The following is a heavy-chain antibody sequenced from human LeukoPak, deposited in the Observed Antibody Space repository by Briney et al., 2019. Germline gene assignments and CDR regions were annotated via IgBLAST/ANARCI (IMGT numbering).Heavy chain of an antibody. CDR3: AKDVKMFRGPMIMRHFDY. V-gene: IGHV3-30*02. J-gene: IGHJ4*02. CDR2: IRYDESDK. CDR1: GFTFSHYG. Sequence: PGGSLRLSCATSGFTFSHYGMHWVRQPPGRGLDWVAHIRYDESDKYYADSVKGRFTISRDNSKNTLYLQMNSVRVEDTAVYFCAKDVKMFRGPMIMRHFDYWGQGSLVTVSS. D-gene: IGHD3-10*01.